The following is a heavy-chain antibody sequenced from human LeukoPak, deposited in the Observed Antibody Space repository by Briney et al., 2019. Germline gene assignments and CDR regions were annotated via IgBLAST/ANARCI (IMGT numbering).Heavy chain of an antibody. D-gene: IGHD4-23*01. V-gene: IGHV4-30-4*01. CDR3: ARDGVGGLYYFDY. Sequence: PSQTLSLTCTVSGGSISSGDYYWSWIRQPPGKGLEWIGYIYYSGSTYYNPSLKSRVTISVDTSKNQFSLKLSSVTAADTAVYYCARDGVGGLYYFDYWGQGTQVTVSS. CDR2: IYYSGST. CDR1: GGSISSGDYY. J-gene: IGHJ4*02.